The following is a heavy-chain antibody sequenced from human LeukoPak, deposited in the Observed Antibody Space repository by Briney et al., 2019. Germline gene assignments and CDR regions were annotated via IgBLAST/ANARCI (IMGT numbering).Heavy chain of an antibody. J-gene: IGHJ4*02. CDR2: ISAYNGNT. Sequence: ASVKVSCKASGYTFTSYGISWVRQAPGQGLEWMGWISAYNGNTNYAQKLQSRVTMTTDTSTSTAYMELRSLRSDDTAVYYCARDRPYYDILTGPDYWGQGTLVTVSS. CDR1: GYTFTSYG. V-gene: IGHV1-18*01. CDR3: ARDRPYYDILTGPDY. D-gene: IGHD3-9*01.